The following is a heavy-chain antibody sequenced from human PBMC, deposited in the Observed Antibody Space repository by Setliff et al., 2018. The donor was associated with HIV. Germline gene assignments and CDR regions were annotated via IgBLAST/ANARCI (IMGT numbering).Heavy chain of an antibody. CDR2: VYYNGGT. Sequence: SETLSLTCAVYGGSFNGYYWSWIRQPPGKGLEWIGYVYYNGGTQYNPSLKSRVTISADTSKNQFSLKLNSVTAADTAVYFCARARYGTSFDPWGQGTLVTVSS. J-gene: IGHJ5*02. D-gene: IGHD3-9*01. V-gene: IGHV4-34*11. CDR3: ARARYGTSFDP. CDR1: GGSFNGYY.